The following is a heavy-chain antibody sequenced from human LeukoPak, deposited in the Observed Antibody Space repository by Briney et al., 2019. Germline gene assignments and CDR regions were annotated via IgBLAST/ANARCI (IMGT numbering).Heavy chain of an antibody. Sequence: GGSLRLSCTGSGFTFNNYGMLWVRQAPGKGLEWVALISYDGTKRYSADSVKGRFTISRDNSKNTLYLQMNSLRAEDTAVYYCAKGTLNLDYWGQGTLVTVSS. CDR1: GFTFNNYG. CDR2: ISYDGTKR. D-gene: IGHD1-1*01. J-gene: IGHJ4*02. CDR3: AKGTLNLDY. V-gene: IGHV3-30*18.